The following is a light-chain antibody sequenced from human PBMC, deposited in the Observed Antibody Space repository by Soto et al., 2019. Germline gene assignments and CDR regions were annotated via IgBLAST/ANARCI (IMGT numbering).Light chain of an antibody. CDR1: SSDVGGYDY. J-gene: IGLJ3*02. CDR3: SSEAASHTLV. V-gene: IGLV2-11*01. CDR2: DVD. Sequence: QSALTQPRSVSGSPGQSLTISCTGSSSDVGGYDYVSWYQHHPGKAPKLIINDVDKRPSGVPGRFSGTKSGNTVSLTIAGLQAEDEADYHCSSEAASHTLVFGGGTTVTVL.